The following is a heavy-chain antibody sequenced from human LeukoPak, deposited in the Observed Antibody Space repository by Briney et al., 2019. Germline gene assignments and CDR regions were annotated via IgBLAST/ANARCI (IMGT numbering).Heavy chain of an antibody. J-gene: IGHJ4*02. CDR3: ARLKPCCSSTSCHPAY. CDR2: IYHSGST. CDR1: GGSISSGGYY. V-gene: IGHV4-30-2*01. Sequence: PSETLSLTCTVSGGSISSGGYYWSWIRQPPGKGLEWIGYIYHSGSTYYNPSLKSRVTISVDRSKNQFSLKLSSVTAADTAVYYCARLKPCCSSTSCHPAYWGQGTLVTVSS. D-gene: IGHD2-2*01.